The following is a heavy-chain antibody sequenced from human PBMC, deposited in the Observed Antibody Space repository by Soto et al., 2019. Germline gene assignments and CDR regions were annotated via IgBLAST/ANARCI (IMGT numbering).Heavy chain of an antibody. CDR1: GFTFSSYS. V-gene: IGHV3-48*01. J-gene: IGHJ1*01. Sequence: EVQLVESGGGLVQPGGSLRLSCAASGFTFSSYSMNWVRQAPGKGLEWVSYISSSSSTIYYADSVKGRFTISRDNAKNSLYLQMNSLRAEDTAVYYCARDLSMTYFQHWGQDTLVTVSS. CDR3: ARDLSMTYFQH. D-gene: IGHD3-22*01. CDR2: ISSSSSTI.